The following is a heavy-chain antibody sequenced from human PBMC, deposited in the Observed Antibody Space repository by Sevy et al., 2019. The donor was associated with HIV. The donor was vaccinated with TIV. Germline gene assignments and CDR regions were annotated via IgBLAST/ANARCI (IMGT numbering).Heavy chain of an antibody. J-gene: IGHJ5*02. D-gene: IGHD6-6*01. CDR2: ISYTGNT. V-gene: IGHV4-30-4*01. CDR3: ARDATAYTSSSVWFDP. CDR1: GGSISSCNYY. Sequence: SETLSLTCTVSGGSISSCNYYWHWIRHPPGKGLDWIGYISYTGNTYYNPSLKGPVTISVDTSNNQFSLRLTSVTAADTAVYYCARDATAYTSSSVWFDPWGQGTLVTVSS.